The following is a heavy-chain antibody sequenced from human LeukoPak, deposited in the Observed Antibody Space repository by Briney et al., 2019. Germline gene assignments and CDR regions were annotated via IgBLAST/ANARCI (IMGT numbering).Heavy chain of an antibody. V-gene: IGHV3-30*03. Sequence: PGRSLRLSCAASGFTVSGYGMHWVRQAPGKGLEWVAVISYDGSNKYYADSVKGRFTISRDNSKNTLYLQMNSLRAEDTAVYYCAREILSAFDIWGQGTMVTVSS. J-gene: IGHJ3*02. CDR3: AREILSAFDI. CDR2: ISYDGSNK. CDR1: GFTVSGYG.